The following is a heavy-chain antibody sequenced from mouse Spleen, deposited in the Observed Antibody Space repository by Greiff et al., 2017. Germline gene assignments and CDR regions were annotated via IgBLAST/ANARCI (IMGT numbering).Heavy chain of an antibody. CDR3: ARPIYGNSWFFDV. J-gene: IGHJ1*01. CDR1: GFTFSDYG. D-gene: IGHD1-1*01. CDR2: ISSDSSSI. Sequence: EVQVVESGGDLVKPGGSLKLSCAVSGFTFSDYGMHWVRQAPEKGLDWVAYISSDSSSIHYGDTVKGRFTISRDNTKNTLFLQMASLRSDDTAMYFCARPIYGNSWFFDVWGAGTTVTVSS. V-gene: IGHV5-17*01.